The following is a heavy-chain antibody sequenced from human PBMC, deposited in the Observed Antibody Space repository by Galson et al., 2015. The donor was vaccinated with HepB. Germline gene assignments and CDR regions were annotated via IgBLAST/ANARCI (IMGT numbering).Heavy chain of an antibody. CDR1: GFMFSTYA. Sequence: SLRLSCADSGFMFSTYAMSWVRQAPGKGLEWVSGISGSGGSTYYADSVKGRFTISRDNSKNTLYLQMHSLRADDTAVYYCAKTFAPRRIVVVPDYYYYMDVWGKGTTVTVSS. V-gene: IGHV3-23*01. CDR2: ISGSGGST. CDR3: AKTFAPRRIVVVPDYYYYMDV. J-gene: IGHJ6*03. D-gene: IGHD2-2*01.